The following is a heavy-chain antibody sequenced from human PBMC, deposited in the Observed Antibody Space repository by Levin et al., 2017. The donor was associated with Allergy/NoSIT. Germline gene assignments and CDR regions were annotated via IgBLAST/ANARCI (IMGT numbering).Heavy chain of an antibody. CDR2: INSDGSST. Sequence: GGSLRLSCAASGFTFSSYWMHWVRQAPGKGLVWVSRINSDGSSTTYADSVKGRFTISRDNAKNTLYLQMSGLRAEDTAVYYCASDGTSARADYWGQGTLVTVSA. CDR1: GFTFSSYW. V-gene: IGHV3-74*01. D-gene: IGHD1-14*01. J-gene: IGHJ4*02. CDR3: ASDGTSARADY.